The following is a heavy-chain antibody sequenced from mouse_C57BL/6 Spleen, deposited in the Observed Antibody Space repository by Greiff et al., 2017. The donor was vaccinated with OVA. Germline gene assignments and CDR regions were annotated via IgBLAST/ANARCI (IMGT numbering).Heavy chain of an antibody. V-gene: IGHV1-69*01. CDR1: GYTFTSYW. D-gene: IGHD2-1*01. CDR3: ARFRRYGNYDYAMDY. CDR2: IDPSDSYT. J-gene: IGHJ4*01. Sequence: QVQLQQPGAELVMPGASVKLSCKASGYTFTSYWMHWVKQRPGQGLEWIGEIDPSDSYTNYNQKFKGKSTLTVDKSSSTAYMQLSSLTSEDSAVYYCARFRRYGNYDYAMDYWGQGTSVTVSS.